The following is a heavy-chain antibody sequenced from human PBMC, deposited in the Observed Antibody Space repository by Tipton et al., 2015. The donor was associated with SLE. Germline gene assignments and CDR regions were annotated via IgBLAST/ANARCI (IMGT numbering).Heavy chain of an antibody. V-gene: IGHV3-48*01. CDR1: GFTFSSYS. J-gene: IGHJ4*02. CDR3: ARGGVVPCATRSYFDC. D-gene: IGHD2-2*01. CDR2: MSSSSFTM. Sequence: SLRLSCAASGFTFSSYSMNWVRQAPGKGLEWISYMSSSSFTMYYADSVKGRFTISRDNAKNSLYLQMNSLRAEDTAVYYCARGGVVPCATRSYFDCWGQGSLVTVSS.